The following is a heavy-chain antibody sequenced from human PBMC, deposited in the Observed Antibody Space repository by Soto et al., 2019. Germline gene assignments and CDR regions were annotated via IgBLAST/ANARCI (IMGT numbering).Heavy chain of an antibody. CDR1: GYTFTSYD. Sequence: QVQLVQSGAEVKKPGASVKVSCKASGYTFTSYDINWVRQATGQGVEWMGWMNPKSGNTGYAQKLQGRITMTRNTSIGEAYMELSSLRAGDTAVDYGAREGVRGRDVWGQGTTVTVSS. J-gene: IGHJ6*02. CDR3: AREGVRGRDV. V-gene: IGHV1-8*01. D-gene: IGHD3-16*01. CDR2: MNPKSGNT.